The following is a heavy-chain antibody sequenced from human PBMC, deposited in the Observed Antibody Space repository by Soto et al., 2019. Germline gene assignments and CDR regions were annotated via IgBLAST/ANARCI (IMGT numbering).Heavy chain of an antibody. CDR1: GFTFSNSW. CDR2: MNQGGSEK. Sequence: GGSLRLSCAASGFTFSNSWMTWVRQAPGKGLEWVANMNQGGSEKYYEDSVKGRFTISRDNAKNSLSLQMNSLRAEDTAVYFCARDNRGTFDYWGQGALVTVSS. CDR3: ARDNRGTFDY. D-gene: IGHD7-27*01. J-gene: IGHJ4*02. V-gene: IGHV3-7*03.